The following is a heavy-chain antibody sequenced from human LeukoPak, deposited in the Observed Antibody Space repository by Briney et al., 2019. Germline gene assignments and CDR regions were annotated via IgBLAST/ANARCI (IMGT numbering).Heavy chain of an antibody. CDR3: AKDLKQQLARPRFKGGYYMDV. V-gene: IGHV3-23*01. J-gene: IGHJ6*03. D-gene: IGHD6-13*01. CDR1: GFTFSSYA. Sequence: PGGSLRLSCAASGFTFSSYAMSWVRQAPGKGLEWVSAISGSGGSTYYADSVKGRFTISRDNSKNTLYLQMNSLRAEDTAVYYCAKDLKQQLARPRFKGGYYMDVWGKGTTVTVSS. CDR2: ISGSGGST.